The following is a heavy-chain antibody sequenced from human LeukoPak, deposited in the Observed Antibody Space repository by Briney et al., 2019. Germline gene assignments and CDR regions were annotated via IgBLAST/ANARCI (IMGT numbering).Heavy chain of an antibody. CDR1: GYTFTNYG. CDR3: ARGGEDDIAVALV. D-gene: IGHD6-19*01. J-gene: IGHJ4*02. Sequence: ASVKVSCKASGYTFTNYGINWVRQATGQGLEWMAWMNPNNGNTGYAQKFKGRVTMSRDTSISTAYMELNSLRSEDTAVYYCARGGEDDIAVALVWGQGTLVTVSS. CDR2: MNPNNGNT. V-gene: IGHV1-8*02.